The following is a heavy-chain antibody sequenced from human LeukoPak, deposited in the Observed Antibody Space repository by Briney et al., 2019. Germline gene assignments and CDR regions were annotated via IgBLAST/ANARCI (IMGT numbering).Heavy chain of an antibody. Sequence: SVKVSCKASGGTFSSYAISWVRQAPGQGLEWMGGIIPIFGTADYAQNFQGRVTITADESTTTAYVELSSLRSEDTAVYYCAREVYDFWSGYFDYWGQGTLVTVSS. V-gene: IGHV1-69*13. CDR2: IIPIFGTA. CDR1: GGTFSSYA. D-gene: IGHD3-3*01. J-gene: IGHJ4*02. CDR3: AREVYDFWSGYFDY.